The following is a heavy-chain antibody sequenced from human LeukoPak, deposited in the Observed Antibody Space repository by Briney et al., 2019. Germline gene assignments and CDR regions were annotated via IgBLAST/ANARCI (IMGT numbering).Heavy chain of an antibody. J-gene: IGHJ4*02. Sequence: PGGSLRLSCAASGLTFSSHWMHWVRQVPGKGLVWVSRIKSDGSSTSYADLVKGRFTMSRDNAKNTLYLQMNSLRAEDTAVYYCARESRTDYYGDYWGQGTLVTVSS. CDR2: IKSDGSST. V-gene: IGHV3-74*01. CDR3: ARESRTDYYGDY. D-gene: IGHD3-10*01. CDR1: GLTFSSHW.